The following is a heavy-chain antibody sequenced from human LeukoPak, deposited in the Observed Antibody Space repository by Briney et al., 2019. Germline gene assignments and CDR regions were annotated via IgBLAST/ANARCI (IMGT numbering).Heavy chain of an antibody. J-gene: IGHJ4*02. Sequence: SETLSLTCTVSGGSISRSSYYWGWIRQPPGKGLEWIGSIYYSGSTYYNSSLKSRLTISVDTSKNQFSLKLSSVTAADTAVYYCARNQLGSGWHSSAYWGQGTLVTVSS. CDR2: IYYSGST. D-gene: IGHD6-19*01. V-gene: IGHV4-39*07. CDR1: GGSISRSSYY. CDR3: ARNQLGSGWHSSAY.